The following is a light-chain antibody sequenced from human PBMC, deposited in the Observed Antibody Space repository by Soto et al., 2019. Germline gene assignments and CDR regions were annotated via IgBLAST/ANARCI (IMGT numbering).Light chain of an antibody. V-gene: IGLV2-14*01. Sequence: QSALTQPASVSGSPGQSITISCTGTSSDVGGYNYVSWYQQHPGKAPKLMIYEFSNRPSGVSNLFSGSKSGKTASLTISALTARDKGDYYRTSYTSSSRYVFGPGTKGTVL. J-gene: IGLJ1*01. CDR1: SSDVGGYNY. CDR2: EFS. CDR3: TSYTSSSRYV.